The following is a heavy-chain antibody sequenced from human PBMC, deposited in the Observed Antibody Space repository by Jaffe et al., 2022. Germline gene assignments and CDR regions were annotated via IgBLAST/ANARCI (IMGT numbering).Heavy chain of an antibody. Sequence: EGQLEESGGGLVQPGGSLKLSCAASGFSFTASAMHWVRQASGQGLEWVGRIRSKPKNYATTYAASVEGRFTISRDDSKNTAYLQMNSLKIEDTAVYYCTRTTSTATGVAFDIWGQGTMVTVSS. V-gene: IGHV3-73*02. J-gene: IGHJ3*02. CDR1: GFSFTASA. CDR3: TRTTSTATGVAFDI. D-gene: IGHD1-1*01. CDR2: IRSKPKNYAT.